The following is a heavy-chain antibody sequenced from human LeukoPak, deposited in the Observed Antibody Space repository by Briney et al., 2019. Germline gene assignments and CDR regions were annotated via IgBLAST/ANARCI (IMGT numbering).Heavy chain of an antibody. CDR2: INPNAGGT. Sequence: ASVKVSCKASGYTFTGYYMHRVRQAPGQGLEWMGWINPNAGGTNYAQKFQGRVTITRNTSISTAYMELSSLRSEDTAVYYCARGGYYYYMDVWGKGTTVTVSS. J-gene: IGHJ6*03. V-gene: IGHV1-2*02. CDR3: ARGGYYYYMDV. CDR1: GYTFTGYY.